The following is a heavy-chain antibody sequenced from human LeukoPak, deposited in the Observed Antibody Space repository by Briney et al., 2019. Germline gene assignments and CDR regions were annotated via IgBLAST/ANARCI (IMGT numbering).Heavy chain of an antibody. V-gene: IGHV3-23*01. CDR2: ISGSGGST. CDR3: AKDDYGSGSKAYMDV. J-gene: IGHJ6*03. Sequence: GGSLRLSCAASGFTFSSYSMNWVRQAPGKGLEWVSAISGSGGSTYYADSVKGRFTISRDNSKNTLYLQMNSLRAEDTAVYYCAKDDYGSGSKAYMDVWGKGTTVAVSS. CDR1: GFTFSSYS. D-gene: IGHD3-10*01.